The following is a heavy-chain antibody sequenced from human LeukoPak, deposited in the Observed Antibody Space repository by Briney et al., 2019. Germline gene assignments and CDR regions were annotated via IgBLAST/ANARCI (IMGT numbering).Heavy chain of an antibody. CDR3: ARGPRYYYDSSGYFPFDY. J-gene: IGHJ4*02. Sequence: GGSLRLSCAASGFTFSSYDMHWVRQATGKGLEWVSAIGTAGDTYYPGSVKGRFTISRENAKNSLYLQMNSLRAGDTAVYYCARGPRYYYDSSGYFPFDYWGQGTLVTVSS. D-gene: IGHD3-22*01. V-gene: IGHV3-13*01. CDR2: IGTAGDT. CDR1: GFTFSSYD.